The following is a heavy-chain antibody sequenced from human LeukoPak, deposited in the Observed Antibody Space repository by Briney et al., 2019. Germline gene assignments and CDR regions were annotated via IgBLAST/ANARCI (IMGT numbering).Heavy chain of an antibody. D-gene: IGHD6-19*01. CDR2: ISGNGDYT. CDR3: AREVAVGMDV. V-gene: IGHV3-23*01. J-gene: IGHJ6*02. Sequence: GGSLRLSCVASGFAFSSFAMSWFRQAPGKRLEWVSSISGNGDYTYYADSVKGRFTISRDNSKNTLYLQMNSLRAEDTAVYYCAREVAVGMDVWGQGTTVTVSS. CDR1: GFAFSSFA.